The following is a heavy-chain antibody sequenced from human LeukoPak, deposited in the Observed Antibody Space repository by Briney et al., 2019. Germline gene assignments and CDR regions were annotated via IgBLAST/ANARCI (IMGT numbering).Heavy chain of an antibody. CDR1: GFTFSSYW. CDR3: ARDFTSGRFDP. D-gene: IGHD3-16*01. J-gene: IGHJ5*02. CDR2: ITSDGGGT. V-gene: IGHV3-74*03. Sequence: PGGSLRLSCAASGFTFSSYWMHWVRQVPGKGLVWVSRITSDGGGTTYADSVKGRFIISRDNAKNTLFLQMNSLRAEDTALYYCARDFTSGRFDPWGQGTLVTVSS.